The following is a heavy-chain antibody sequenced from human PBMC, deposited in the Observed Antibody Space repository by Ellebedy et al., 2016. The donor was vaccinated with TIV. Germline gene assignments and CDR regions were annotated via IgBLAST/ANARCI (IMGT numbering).Heavy chain of an antibody. D-gene: IGHD3-10*01. V-gene: IGHV4-59*01. Sequence: MPSETLSLTCTVSGGSIGPYYWSWIRQPPGKGLEWIGYIYYSGSTNYNPSLKSRVTISVDTSKTHFSLNLSSVTAADTAVYYCARGSMVRGIIIPFDYWGPGTLVTVSS. J-gene: IGHJ4*02. CDR3: ARGSMVRGIIIPFDY. CDR1: GGSIGPYY. CDR2: IYYSGST.